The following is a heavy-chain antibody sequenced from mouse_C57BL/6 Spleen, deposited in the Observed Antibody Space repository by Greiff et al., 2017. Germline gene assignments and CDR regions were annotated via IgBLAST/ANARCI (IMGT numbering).Heavy chain of an antibody. J-gene: IGHJ2*01. V-gene: IGHV5-4*01. Sequence: EVKLEESGGGLVKPGGSLKLSCAASGFTFSSYAMSWVRQTPEKRLEWVATISDGGSYTYYPDNVKGRFTISRDNAKNNLYLQMGHLKSEDTAMYYCAREIEGDYWGQGTTLTVSS. CDR3: AREIEGDY. CDR1: GFTFSSYA. CDR2: ISDGGSYT.